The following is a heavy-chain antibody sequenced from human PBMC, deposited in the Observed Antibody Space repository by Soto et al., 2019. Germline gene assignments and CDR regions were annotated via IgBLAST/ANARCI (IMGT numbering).Heavy chain of an antibody. CDR3: ARTYSSSFFDAFDI. CDR2: ISAYNGNT. CDR1: GYTFTSYG. D-gene: IGHD6-13*01. Sequence: QVQLVKSGAEVKKPGASVKVSCKASGYTFTSYGISWVRQAPGQGLEWMRWISAYNGNTNYAQKLQGRVTMTTETPTSTAYMELRSLTSDDTAVYYCARTYSSSFFDAFDIWGQGTMVTVSS. J-gene: IGHJ3*02. V-gene: IGHV1-18*01.